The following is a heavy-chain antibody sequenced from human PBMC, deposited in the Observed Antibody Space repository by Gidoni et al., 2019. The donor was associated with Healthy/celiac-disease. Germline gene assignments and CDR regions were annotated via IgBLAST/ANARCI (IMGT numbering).Heavy chain of an antibody. Sequence: QVHLVESGGGVVQPGRSLRLSCAASGFTFSSYGIHWVRQAPGKGLEWVAVISYDGSNKYYADSVKGRFTISRDNSKNTLYLQMNSLRAEDTAVYYCAKDGPDYDSSGYYYFDYWGQGTLVTVSS. V-gene: IGHV3-30*18. CDR1: GFTFSSYG. D-gene: IGHD3-22*01. CDR3: AKDGPDYDSSGYYYFDY. J-gene: IGHJ4*02. CDR2: ISYDGSNK.